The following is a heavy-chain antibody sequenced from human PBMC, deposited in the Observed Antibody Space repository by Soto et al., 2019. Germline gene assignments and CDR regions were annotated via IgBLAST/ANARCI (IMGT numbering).Heavy chain of an antibody. J-gene: IGHJ6*02. CDR1: GYTFTSYG. D-gene: IGHD3-3*01. V-gene: IGHV1-18*01. Sequence: GASVKVSCKASGYTFTSYGISWVRQAPGQGLEWMGWISAYNGNTNYAQKLQGRVTTTTDTSTSTAYMELRSLRSDDTAVYYCAREPDYDFWSGYYSPYYYYYGMDVWGQGTTVTVSS. CDR3: AREPDYDFWSGYYSPYYYYYGMDV. CDR2: ISAYNGNT.